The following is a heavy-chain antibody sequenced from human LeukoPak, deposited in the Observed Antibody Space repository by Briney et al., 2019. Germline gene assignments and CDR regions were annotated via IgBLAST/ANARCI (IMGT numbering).Heavy chain of an antibody. CDR3: ARVRGGSQWGINWFDP. Sequence: ASVKVSCKASGYTFTGYYMHWVRQAPGQGLEWMGWINPNSGGTNYAQKFQGWVTMTRDTSISTAYMELSRLRSDDTAVYYCARVRGGSQWGINWFDPWGQGTLVTVAS. D-gene: IGHD1-26*01. J-gene: IGHJ5*02. V-gene: IGHV1-2*04. CDR2: INPNSGGT. CDR1: GYTFTGYY.